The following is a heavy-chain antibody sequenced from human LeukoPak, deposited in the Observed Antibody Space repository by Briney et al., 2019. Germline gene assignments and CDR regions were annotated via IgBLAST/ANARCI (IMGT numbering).Heavy chain of an antibody. D-gene: IGHD2-15*01. CDR2: IYSSGYT. CDR3: AGSGLTQDYWDY. V-gene: IGHV4-39*07. J-gene: IGHJ4*02. Sequence: SETLSLACNVSGGSITTSSYYWGWIRQPPGKGLGWIARIYSSGYTYYNPSLKSRGTISVDTSKNQFSLKLTSVTAADTAVHYCAGSGLTQDYWDYWGQGTLVKVSS. CDR1: GGSITTSSYY.